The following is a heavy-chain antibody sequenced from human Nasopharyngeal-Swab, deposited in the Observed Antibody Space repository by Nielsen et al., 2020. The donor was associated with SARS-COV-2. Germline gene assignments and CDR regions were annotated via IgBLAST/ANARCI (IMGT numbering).Heavy chain of an antibody. CDR1: GFSFRSYG. Sequence: GASLQISCAASGFSFRSYGMHWGRKAPGKGVAWGAVRSYDGSNKDYADSEKGRFTISRDNSKNTLYLQTNSLRADDTAVYYCARGTIFGVVKRGPWDYYGMDVWGQGTTVTVSS. J-gene: IGHJ6*02. CDR3: ARGTIFGVVKRGPWDYYGMDV. D-gene: IGHD3-3*01. CDR2: RSYDGSNK. V-gene: IGHV3-30*03.